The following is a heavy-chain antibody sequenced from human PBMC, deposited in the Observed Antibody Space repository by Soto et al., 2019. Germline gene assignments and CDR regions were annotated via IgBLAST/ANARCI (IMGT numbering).Heavy chain of an antibody. J-gene: IGHJ3*01. CDR3: ARDQGGYLLRLDAFDV. D-gene: IGHD5-18*01. Sequence: GGSLRLSCAASGFTFSRFSSYWMNWVRQAPGKGLEWVANIKQDGSEKYYVDSVKGRFTISRDNAKNSLYLQMNGLRAEDTAVYYCARDQGGYLLRLDAFDVWGQGTMVTVSS. CDR1: GFTFSRFSSYW. V-gene: IGHV3-7*01. CDR2: IKQDGSEK.